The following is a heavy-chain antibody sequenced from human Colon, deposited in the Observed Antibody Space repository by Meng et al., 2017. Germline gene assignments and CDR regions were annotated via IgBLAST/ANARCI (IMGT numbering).Heavy chain of an antibody. CDR2: TRNKANGDTT. CDR3: ARGDFRVN. D-gene: IGHD3-3*01. CDR1: GFTVSDHY. Sequence: EVQLVEAGGVWVQPGDSCSLSCAAFGFTVSDHYMDWVRQAPGKGLEWVARTRNKANGDTTQYAASVAGRFTISRDDSKNSLYLQMNSLTSEDTAVYYCARGDFRVNWGQGTLVTVSS. V-gene: IGHV3-72*01. J-gene: IGHJ4*02.